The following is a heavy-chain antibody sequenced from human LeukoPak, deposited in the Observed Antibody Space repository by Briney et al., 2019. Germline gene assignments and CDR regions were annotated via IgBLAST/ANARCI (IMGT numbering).Heavy chain of an antibody. J-gene: IGHJ5*02. CDR2: IYTSGST. V-gene: IGHV4-4*09. Sequence: SETLSLTCTVSGGSISSYYWSWIRQPPGKGLEWIGYIYTSGSTNYNPSLKSRVTISVDTSKNQFSLKLSSVTAADTAVYYCARQDTILDHNWFDPWGQGTLVTVSS. CDR3: ARQDTILDHNWFDP. D-gene: IGHD3-3*01. CDR1: GGSISSYY.